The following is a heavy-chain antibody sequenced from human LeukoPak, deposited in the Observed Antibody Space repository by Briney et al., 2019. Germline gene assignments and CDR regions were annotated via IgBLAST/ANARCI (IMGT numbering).Heavy chain of an antibody. J-gene: IGHJ4*02. CDR2: IKQDGNEK. CDR3: ARDPLTQNDY. D-gene: IGHD1-14*01. V-gene: IGHV3-7*01. Sequence: PGGSLRLSCAASGFTFDAYWMSWVRQAPGEGLEWVANIKQDGNEKYYVDSVKGRFTVYRDNAKNSLYLQMNSLRADDTAVYYCARDPLTQNDYWGQGTLVAVSS. CDR1: GFTFDAYW.